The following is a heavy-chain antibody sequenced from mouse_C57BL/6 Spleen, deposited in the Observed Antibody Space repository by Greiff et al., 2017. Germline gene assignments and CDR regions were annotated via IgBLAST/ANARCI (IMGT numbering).Heavy chain of an antibody. CDR2: IRSKRNNYAT. Sequence: EVQLVESGGGLVQPKGSLKLSCAASGFSFNTYAMNWVRQAPGKGLEWVARIRSKRNNYATYYADSVKDRFTISRDDSESMLYLQMNNLKTEDTAMYYCVRGDYYGSSPYFDYWGQGTTLTVSS. D-gene: IGHD1-1*01. CDR1: GFSFNTYA. V-gene: IGHV10-1*01. J-gene: IGHJ2*01. CDR3: VRGDYYGSSPYFDY.